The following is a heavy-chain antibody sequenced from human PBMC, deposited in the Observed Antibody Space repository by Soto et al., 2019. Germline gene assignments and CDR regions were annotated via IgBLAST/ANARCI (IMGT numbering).Heavy chain of an antibody. J-gene: IGHJ4*02. CDR1: GGSISSGGYY. CDR3: ARTRGWNFDY. Sequence: SETLSLTCTVSGGSISSGGYYWSWIRQHPGKGLEWIGYIYYSGSTYYNPSLKSRLTISVDTSKNQFSLKLSSVTAADTAVYYCARTRGWNFDYWGQGTLVTVSS. CDR2: IYYSGST. V-gene: IGHV4-31*03. D-gene: IGHD6-19*01.